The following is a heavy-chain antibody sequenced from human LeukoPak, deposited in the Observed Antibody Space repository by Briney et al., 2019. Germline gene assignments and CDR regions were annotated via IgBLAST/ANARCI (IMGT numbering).Heavy chain of an antibody. CDR2: ITASGAGT. V-gene: IGHV3-23*01. CDR3: AKSPSMVRGVTYYFDY. J-gene: IGHJ4*02. CDR1: GFTFSSYA. Sequence: GGSLRLSCAAPGFTFSSYAMGWVRLAPGKGLEWVSAITASGAGTYYADSVKGRFTISRDNSKITPYLQMNSLRAEDTAVYYCAKSPSMVRGVTYYFDYWGQGTLVTVSS. D-gene: IGHD3-10*01.